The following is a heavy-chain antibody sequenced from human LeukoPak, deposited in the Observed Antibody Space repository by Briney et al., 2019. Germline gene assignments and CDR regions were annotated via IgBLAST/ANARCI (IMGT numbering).Heavy chain of an antibody. V-gene: IGHV4-39*07. Sequence: SETLSLTCTVSGGSISSSSYYWGWIRQPPGKGLEWIGSIYYSGSTYSNPSLKSRVTITVGTSKNQYSLKLSSVTAADTAVYFCARARNYYDSSDYYYEGDAFDIWGQGTMVTVSS. D-gene: IGHD3-22*01. J-gene: IGHJ3*02. CDR3: ARARNYYDSSDYYYEGDAFDI. CDR2: IYYSGST. CDR1: GGSISSSSYY.